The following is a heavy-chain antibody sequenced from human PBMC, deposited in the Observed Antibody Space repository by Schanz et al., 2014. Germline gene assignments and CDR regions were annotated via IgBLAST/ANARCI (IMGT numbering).Heavy chain of an antibody. CDR3: AKAQEGRDSAGSHLFDY. CDR2: IRYDESHE. CDR1: GFTFSFYA. D-gene: IGHD2-21*02. Sequence: QVQLVESGGGVVQPGGSLRLSCAASGFTFSFYAMHWVRQAPGKGLEWVASIRYDESHEYYADSVKGRFTISRDNSKNXLYVQMNSLRPEDTAVXXCAKAQEGRDSAGSHLFDYWGQGNLVTVSS. V-gene: IGHV3-30*02. J-gene: IGHJ4*02.